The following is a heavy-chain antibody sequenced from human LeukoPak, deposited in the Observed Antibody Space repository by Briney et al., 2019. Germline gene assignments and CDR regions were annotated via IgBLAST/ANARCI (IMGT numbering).Heavy chain of an antibody. CDR3: ASLGGDEGF. V-gene: IGHV3-64*01. D-gene: IGHD3-16*01. J-gene: IGHJ4*02. CDR2: ITSNGGST. Sequence: PGGSLRLSCAASGFTFSVYSMHWVRQAPGKGLEYVSAITSNGGSTYYANSVKGRFTISRDNSKDTLYLQMGSLRAEDMAVYYCASLGGDEGFWGQGTLVTVSS. CDR1: GFTFSVYS.